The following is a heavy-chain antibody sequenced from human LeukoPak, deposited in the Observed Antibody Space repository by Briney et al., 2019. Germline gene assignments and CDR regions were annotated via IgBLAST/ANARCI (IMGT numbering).Heavy chain of an antibody. D-gene: IGHD3-10*01. V-gene: IGHV4-39*01. CDR3: ARHSRGEGTPSDY. CDR1: GGSISSSSYY. J-gene: IGHJ4*02. Sequence: KASETLSLTCTVSGGSISSSSYYWGWIRQPPGKGLEWIGSIYYSGSTYYNPSLKSRVTISVDTSKNQFSLKLSSVTAADTAVYYCARHSRGEGTPSDYWSQGTLVTVSS. CDR2: IYYSGST.